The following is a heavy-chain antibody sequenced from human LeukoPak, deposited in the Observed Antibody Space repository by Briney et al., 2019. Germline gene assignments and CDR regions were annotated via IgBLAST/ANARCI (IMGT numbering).Heavy chain of an antibody. Sequence: ASVKVSCKASGYTFTGYYMHWVRQAPGQGLEWMGWINPNHGGTNYAQKFQGRVTMTRDTSISTAYMELSRLRSDDTPVYYCARPGGGYYSDFDSWGQGTLVTVSS. CDR2: INPNHGGT. J-gene: IGHJ4*02. V-gene: IGHV1-2*02. D-gene: IGHD3-10*01. CDR3: ARPGGGYYSDFDS. CDR1: GYTFTGYY.